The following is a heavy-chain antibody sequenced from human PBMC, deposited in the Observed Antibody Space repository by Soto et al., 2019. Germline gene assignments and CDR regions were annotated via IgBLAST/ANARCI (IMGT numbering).Heavy chain of an antibody. CDR3: ERGLGRRGMITIFRLKLYYFDY. CDR1: GDSVASNSAA. J-gene: IGHJ4*02. CDR2: TYYRSKWYN. V-gene: IGHV6-1*01. D-gene: IGHD3-3*01. Sequence: PSQTLSFTCAISGDSVASNSAAWNWIRQSPSRGLEWLGRTYYRSKWYNDYAVSVKSRRTINPDTSKNQFSLQLSSVTPEDTAVYYCERGLGRRGMITIFRLKLYYFDYWGQRTLVTVSS.